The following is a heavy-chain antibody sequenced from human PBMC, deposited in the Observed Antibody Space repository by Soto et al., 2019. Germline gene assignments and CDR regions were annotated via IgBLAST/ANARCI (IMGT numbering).Heavy chain of an antibody. V-gene: IGHV2-5*02. Sequence: QITLKESGPTLVKPTQTLTLTCTFSGFSLSTSGVGVGWIRQPPGKALEWLALIYWDDDKRYSPSLKSRLTITKDTSKNQVVLTMTDMDPVDTATYYGAHRPRWGSGDAVDIWGQGTMVTVSS. CDR1: GFSLSTSGVG. CDR3: AHRPRWGSGDAVDI. J-gene: IGHJ3*02. CDR2: IYWDDDK. D-gene: IGHD3-16*01.